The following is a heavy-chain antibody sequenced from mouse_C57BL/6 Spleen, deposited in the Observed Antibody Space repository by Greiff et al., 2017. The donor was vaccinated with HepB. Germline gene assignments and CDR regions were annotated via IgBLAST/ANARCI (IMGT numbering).Heavy chain of an antibody. CDR2: ISSGSSTI. Sequence: DVQLVESGGGLVKPGGSLKLSCAASGFTFSDYGMHWVRQAPEKGLEWVAYISSGSSTIYYADTVKGRFTISRDNAKNTLFLQMTSLRSEDTAMYYCARSYYGKAHWYFDVWGTGTTVTVSS. CDR3: ARSYYGKAHWYFDV. CDR1: GFTFSDYG. D-gene: IGHD1-1*01. J-gene: IGHJ1*03. V-gene: IGHV5-17*01.